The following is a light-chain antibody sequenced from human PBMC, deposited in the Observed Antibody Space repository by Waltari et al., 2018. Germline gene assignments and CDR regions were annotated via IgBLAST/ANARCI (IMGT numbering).Light chain of an antibody. CDR3: QTWDTTIDVA. Sequence: YELTQPPSVSVSPGQTAIIPCSGDKLGNKYPFWYQQRPGQSPVLLIYQANRRPSGIPERFSGSNSGNTATLTITETQAVDEADYFCQTWDTTIDVAFGGGTRLTVL. CDR1: KLGNKY. CDR2: QAN. V-gene: IGLV3-1*01. J-gene: IGLJ2*01.